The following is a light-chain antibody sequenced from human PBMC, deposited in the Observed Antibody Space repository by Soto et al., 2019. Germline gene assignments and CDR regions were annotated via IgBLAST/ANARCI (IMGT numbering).Light chain of an antibody. CDR1: QVISKY. J-gene: IGKJ4*01. CDR3: QYLNSFPLT. CDR2: LAS. V-gene: IGKV1-9*01. Sequence: IQLPQSPSSLSASLGDRFTITCLASQVISKYLAWYQQKPGTAPKLLIYLASTLQGGVPSRFSGSGSGTDFSLTISSLQPEDVATYYCQYLNSFPLTFGGGTKVDIK.